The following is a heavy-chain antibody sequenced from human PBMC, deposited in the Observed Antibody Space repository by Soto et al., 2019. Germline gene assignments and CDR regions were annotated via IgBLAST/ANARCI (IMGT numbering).Heavy chain of an antibody. CDR1: GFTFSSYG. D-gene: IGHD5-18*01. J-gene: IGHJ6*02. V-gene: IGHV3-33*01. Sequence: QVQLVESGGGVVQPGRSLRLSCAASGFTFSSYGMHWVRQAPGKGLEWVAVIWYDGSNKYYADSVKGRFTISRDNSKNTLYLQMNSLRAEDTAVYYCARGGRIQLWFIYYYYCMDVWGQGTTVTVSS. CDR2: IWYDGSNK. CDR3: ARGGRIQLWFIYYYYCMDV.